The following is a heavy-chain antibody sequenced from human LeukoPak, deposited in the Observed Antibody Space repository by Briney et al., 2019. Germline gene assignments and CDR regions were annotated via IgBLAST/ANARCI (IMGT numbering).Heavy chain of an antibody. CDR3: TRALRHTSSAGWFDP. Sequence: GASVKVSCKTSGYTFTNYHMHWVRQAPGQGLEWMGWVDPNNGATNYARNFQGRVTMTRGSSVSTVYMELTRLTSDDTAVYYCTRALRHTSSAGWFDPWGQGSLVTVSS. CDR2: VDPNNGAT. J-gene: IGHJ5*02. D-gene: IGHD3-10*01. V-gene: IGHV1-2*02. CDR1: GYTFTNYH.